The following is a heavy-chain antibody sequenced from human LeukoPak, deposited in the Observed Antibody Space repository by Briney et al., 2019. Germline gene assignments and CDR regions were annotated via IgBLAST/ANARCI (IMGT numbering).Heavy chain of an antibody. CDR1: GYTFISYTFSSYD. D-gene: IGHD3-16*02. V-gene: IGHV7-4-1*02. CDR3: ARAIMHLGELSLPSY. Sequence: ASVKVSCKASGYTFISYTFSSYDINWVRQATGQGLEWMGWINPNTGNPAYAQGFTGRFVFSLDTSVSTAYLQISSLEAEDTAVYYCARAIMHLGELSLPSYWGQGTLVTVSS. J-gene: IGHJ4*02. CDR2: INPNTGNP.